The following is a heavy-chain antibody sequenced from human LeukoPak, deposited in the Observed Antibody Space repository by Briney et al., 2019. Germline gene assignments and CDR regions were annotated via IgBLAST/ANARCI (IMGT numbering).Heavy chain of an antibody. V-gene: IGHV1-2*02. CDR1: GYTFTVFY. J-gene: IGHJ4*02. Sequence: GASVKVSCKASGYTFTVFYIHWVRQAPGQGLEWMAWINPNNGDTNYAQNFQGRVTLTRDTSINTAYMELSSLTSEDTAVYYCASSEVGATNFDYWGQGTLVTVSS. D-gene: IGHD1-26*01. CDR2: INPNNGDT. CDR3: ASSEVGATNFDY.